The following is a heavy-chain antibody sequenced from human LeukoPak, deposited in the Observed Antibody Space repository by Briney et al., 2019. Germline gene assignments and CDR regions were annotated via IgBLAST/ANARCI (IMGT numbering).Heavy chain of an antibody. CDR3: ARAQREYSYGYYYYYGMDV. CDR2: INHSGST. D-gene: IGHD5-18*01. Sequence: SETLSLTCAVYGGSFSGYYWSWIRQPPGKGLEWIGEINHSGSTNYNPSLKSRVTISVDTSKNQFSLKLSSVTAADTAVYYCARAQREYSYGYYYYYGMDVWGQGTTVTVSS. CDR1: GGSFSGYY. V-gene: IGHV4-34*01. J-gene: IGHJ6*02.